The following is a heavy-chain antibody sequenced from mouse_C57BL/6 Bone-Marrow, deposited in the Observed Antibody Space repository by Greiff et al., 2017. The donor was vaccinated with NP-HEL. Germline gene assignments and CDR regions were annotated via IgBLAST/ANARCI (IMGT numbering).Heavy chain of an antibody. CDR2: IYPGSGNT. CDR1: GYSFTSYY. CDR3: ARGGGGPSYAMDY. V-gene: IGHV1-66*01. Sequence: VQLQQSGPELVKPGASVKISCKASGYSFTSYYIHWVKQRPGQGLEWIGWIYPGSGNTKYNEKFKGKATLTADTSSSTAYMQLSSLTSEDSAVYYCARGGGGPSYAMDYWGQGTSVTVSS. J-gene: IGHJ4*01.